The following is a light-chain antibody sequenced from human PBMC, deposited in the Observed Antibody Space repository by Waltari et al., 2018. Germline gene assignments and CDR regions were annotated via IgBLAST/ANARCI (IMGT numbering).Light chain of an antibody. J-gene: IGLJ1*01. CDR3: SSYISTTTPYV. CDR2: EVT. V-gene: IGLV2-14*01. CDR1: SRDVGGYGF. Sequence: QSALTQPASVSGSPGQSITISCTGTSRDVGGYGFVSWYQQYPGKAPKLMIYEVTNRPSGVSNRFSGSKSGNTASLTISGLQAEDEADYYCSSYISTTTPYVFGSGTKVTVL.